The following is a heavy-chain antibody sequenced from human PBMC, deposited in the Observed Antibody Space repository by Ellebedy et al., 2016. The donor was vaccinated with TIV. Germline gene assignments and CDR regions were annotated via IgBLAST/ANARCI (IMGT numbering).Heavy chain of an antibody. CDR2: ISSSSSYI. CDR3: ARDHDSSSSMYYYYYYMDV. D-gene: IGHD6-6*01. V-gene: IGHV3-21*01. Sequence: GGSLRLXXAASGFTFSSYSMNWVRQAPGKGLEWVSSISSSSSYIYYADSVKGRFTISRDNAKNSLYLQMNSLRAEDTAVYYCARDHDSSSSMYYYYYYMDVWGKGTTVTVSS. J-gene: IGHJ6*03. CDR1: GFTFSSYS.